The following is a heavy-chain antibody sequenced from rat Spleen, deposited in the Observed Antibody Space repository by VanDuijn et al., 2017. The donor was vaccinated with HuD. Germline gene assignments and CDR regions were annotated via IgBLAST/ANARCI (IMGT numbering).Heavy chain of an antibody. Sequence: EVQLVESDGGLVQPGRSLKLSCAASGFTFSNYGMAWVRQAPGKGLEWVASITNSGAGTYYPDSLKGRFTMSRDNAKSTLYLQMNSLRSEDTATYYCTRSYNSGYDFDYWGQGVMVTVSS. V-gene: IGHV5-29*01. CDR3: TRSYNSGYDFDY. CDR2: ITNSGAGT. J-gene: IGHJ2*01. D-gene: IGHD4-3*01. CDR1: GFTFSNYG.